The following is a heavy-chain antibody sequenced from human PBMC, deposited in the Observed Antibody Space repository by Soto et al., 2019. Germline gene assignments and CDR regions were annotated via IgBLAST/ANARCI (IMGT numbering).Heavy chain of an antibody. CDR2: ISSSGSTI. CDR3: AREEASSGSVWSDY. CDR1: GFTFSDYY. V-gene: IGHV3-11*01. Sequence: GGSLRLSCAASGFTFSDYYMSGIRQAPGKGLEWVSYISSSGSTIYYADSVKGRFTISRDNAKNSLYLQMNSLRAEDTAVYYCAREEASSGSVWSDYWGQGTLVTVSS. D-gene: IGHD6-19*01. J-gene: IGHJ4*02.